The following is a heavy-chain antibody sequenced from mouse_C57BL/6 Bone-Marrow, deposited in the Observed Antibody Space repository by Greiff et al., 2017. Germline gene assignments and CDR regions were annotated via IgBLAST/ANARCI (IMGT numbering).Heavy chain of an antibody. Sequence: QVQLQQPGAELVKPGASVKLSCKASGYTFTSYWMHWVKQRPGQGLEWIGMIHPNSGSTNYNEKFKSKATLTVDKSSSTAYMQLRSLTSEDSAVYYCAIPYYSSSYPIAYWGEGTLVTVSA. V-gene: IGHV1-64*01. CDR3: AIPYYSSSYPIAY. D-gene: IGHD1-1*01. J-gene: IGHJ3*01. CDR1: GYTFTSYW. CDR2: IHPNSGST.